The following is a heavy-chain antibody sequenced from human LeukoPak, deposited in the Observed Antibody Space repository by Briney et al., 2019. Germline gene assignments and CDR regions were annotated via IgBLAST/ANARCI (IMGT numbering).Heavy chain of an antibody. CDR2: MNPNSGNT. CDR1: GYTFTNVD. Sequence: ASVKVSCRASGYTFTNVDINWVRQASGQGLEWVGWMNPNSGNTGYAQSFHGRVTLTRDTSISTAYMELSSLTSDDTAVYHCVRDSNGQTRADDPFDIWGQGTMVTVSS. D-gene: IGHD6-19*01. CDR3: VRDSNGQTRADDPFDI. J-gene: IGHJ3*02. V-gene: IGHV1-8*03.